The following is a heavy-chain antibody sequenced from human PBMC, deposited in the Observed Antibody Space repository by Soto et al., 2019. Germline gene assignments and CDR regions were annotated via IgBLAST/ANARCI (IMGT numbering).Heavy chain of an antibody. Sequence: PSETLSLTCAVYGGSFSGYYWSWIRQPPGKGLEWIGEINHSGSTNYNPSLKSRVTISVDTSKNQFSLKLSSVTAADTAVYYCARSNSSNNNRYYPTWGQGTLVTVSS. D-gene: IGHD6-13*01. J-gene: IGHJ4*02. CDR3: ARSNSSNNNRYYPT. CDR1: GGSFSGYY. V-gene: IGHV4-34*01. CDR2: INHSGST.